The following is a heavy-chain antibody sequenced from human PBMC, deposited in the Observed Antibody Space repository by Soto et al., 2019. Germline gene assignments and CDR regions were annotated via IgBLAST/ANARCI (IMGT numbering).Heavy chain of an antibody. CDR1: SYSISSSNW. D-gene: IGHD3-3*01. J-gene: IGHJ4*02. CDR2: IYFSGST. Sequence: QVQLQESGPGLVKPSDTLSPTCAVSSYSISSSNWWGWIRQPPGKGLEWIGRIYFSGSTYYNPSLKSRVTMSVDTSKNQFSLKLNSVTAADTAVYYCARVIFGGAFDYWGQGTLVTVSS. CDR3: ARVIFGGAFDY. V-gene: IGHV4-28*03.